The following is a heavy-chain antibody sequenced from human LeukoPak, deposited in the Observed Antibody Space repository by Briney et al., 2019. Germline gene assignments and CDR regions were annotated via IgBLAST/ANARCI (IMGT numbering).Heavy chain of an antibody. V-gene: IGHV3-30*04. D-gene: IGHD6-19*01. Sequence: GGSLRLSCAASGFTFSSYAMHWVRQAPGKGLEWVAVISYDGSNKYYADSVKGRFTISSDNSKNTLYLQMNSLRAEDTAVYYCARGVSAGPFDYWGQGTLVTVSS. CDR2: ISYDGSNK. J-gene: IGHJ4*02. CDR3: ARGVSAGPFDY. CDR1: GFTFSSYA.